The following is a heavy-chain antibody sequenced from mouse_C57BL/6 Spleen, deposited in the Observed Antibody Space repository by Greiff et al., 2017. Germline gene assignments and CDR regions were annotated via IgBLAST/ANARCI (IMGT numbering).Heavy chain of an antibody. V-gene: IGHV1-82*01. CDR3: ASPVYGSSSYFGY. Sequence: QVQLKQSGPELVKPGASVKISCKASGYAFSSSWMNWVKQRPGKGLEWIGRIYPGDGDTNYNGKFKGKATLTADKSSSTAYMQLSSLTSEDSAVYFCASPVYGSSSYFGYWGQGTTLTVSS. J-gene: IGHJ2*01. D-gene: IGHD1-1*01. CDR2: IYPGDGDT. CDR1: GYAFSSSW.